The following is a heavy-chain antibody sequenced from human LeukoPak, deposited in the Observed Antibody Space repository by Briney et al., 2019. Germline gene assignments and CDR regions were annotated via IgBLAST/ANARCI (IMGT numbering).Heavy chain of an antibody. Sequence: ASVKVSCKASGYTFTSYGISWVRQAPGQGLEWMGWISAYNGNTNYAQKLQGRVTMTTDTSTSTAYMELRSLRSDDTAVHCCARDMTYYYGSGTSYGMDVWGQGTTVTVSS. D-gene: IGHD3-10*01. J-gene: IGHJ6*02. V-gene: IGHV1-18*01. CDR3: ARDMTYYYGSGTSYGMDV. CDR2: ISAYNGNT. CDR1: GYTFTSYG.